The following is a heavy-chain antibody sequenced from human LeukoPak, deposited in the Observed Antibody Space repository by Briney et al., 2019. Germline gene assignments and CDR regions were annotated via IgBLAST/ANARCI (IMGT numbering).Heavy chain of an antibody. D-gene: IGHD1-26*01. CDR1: GFTFISYT. CDR3: ARGRGGCYHY. CDR2: ISSSGSNI. Sequence: GGSLRLSCAASGFTFISYTINWVRQAPGQGLEWVSSISSSGSNIYYADSVKGRFTISRDNAKNTLYLQMNSLRVEDTAVYYCARGRGGCYHYWGQGTLVTASS. V-gene: IGHV3-21*01. J-gene: IGHJ4*02.